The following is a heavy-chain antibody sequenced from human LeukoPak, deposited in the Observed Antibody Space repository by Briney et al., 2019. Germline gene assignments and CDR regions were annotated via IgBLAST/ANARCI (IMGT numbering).Heavy chain of an antibody. CDR2: INHSGST. CDR3: ARGQPADDY. D-gene: IGHD2-2*01. V-gene: IGHV4-34*01. J-gene: IGHJ4*02. CDR1: GGSFSGYY. Sequence: SETLSLTCAVYGGSFSGYYWSWIRQPPGKGLEWIGEINHSGSTNYNLSLKSRVTMSVDTSKSQFSLKLSSVTAADTAVYYCARGQPADDYWGQGTLVTVSS.